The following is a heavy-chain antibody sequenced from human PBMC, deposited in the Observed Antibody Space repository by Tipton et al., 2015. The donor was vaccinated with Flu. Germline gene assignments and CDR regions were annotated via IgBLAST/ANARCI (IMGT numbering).Heavy chain of an antibody. CDR2: IYYSGST. J-gene: IGHJ6*02. CDR3: ARDRPRVAAAVNYGMDV. D-gene: IGHD6-13*01. CDR1: GGSISSGGYY. V-gene: IGHV4-31*03. Sequence: TLSLTCTVSGGSISSGGYYWSWIRQHPGKGLEWIGYIYYSGSTYYNPSLKSRVTISVDTSKNQFSLKLSSVTAADTAVYYCARDRPRVAAAVNYGMDVWGQGTTVTVSS.